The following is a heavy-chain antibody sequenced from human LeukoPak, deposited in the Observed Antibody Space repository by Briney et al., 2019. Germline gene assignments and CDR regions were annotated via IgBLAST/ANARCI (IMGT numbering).Heavy chain of an antibody. CDR2: IWYDGSNK. CDR3: ARGFETAFDI. CDR1: GFTFSSYA. Sequence: GGSLRLSCAAPGFTFSSYAMYWVRQAPGKGLEWVGVIWYDGSNKYYADSVKGRFTISRDNFKNTLYLQMNSLRAEDTAVYYCARGFETAFDIWGQGTMVTVSS. J-gene: IGHJ3*02. D-gene: IGHD3-16*01. V-gene: IGHV3-33*07.